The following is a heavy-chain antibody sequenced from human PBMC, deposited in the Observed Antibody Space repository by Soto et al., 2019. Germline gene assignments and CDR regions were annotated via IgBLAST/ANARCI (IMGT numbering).Heavy chain of an antibody. D-gene: IGHD3-10*01. CDR3: ASLLWFGEMAEYYYYYGMDV. CDR1: GGSISSSSYY. CDR2: IYYSGST. V-gene: IGHV4-39*01. Sequence: QLQLQESGPGLVKPSETLSLTCTVSGGSISSSSYYWGWIRQPPGKGLEWIGSIYYSGSTYYNPSLKSRASISVDTSKNQCSLKLSSVTAADTAVYYCASLLWFGEMAEYYYYYGMDVWGQGTTVTVSS. J-gene: IGHJ6*02.